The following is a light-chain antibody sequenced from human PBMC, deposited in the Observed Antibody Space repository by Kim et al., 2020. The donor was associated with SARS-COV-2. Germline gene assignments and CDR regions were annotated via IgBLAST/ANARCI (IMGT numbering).Light chain of an antibody. CDR1: NIGGKY. Sequence: SYELTQPPSVSVSLGQTAKITCGGNNIGGKYVCWYQQKPGQSPVLVIYQDNNLPSGIPERFSGSNSGNTATLSISGTQARDEADYYCQAWDSNTVFVGG. CDR3: QAWDSNTV. J-gene: IGLJ3*02. CDR2: QDN. V-gene: IGLV3-9*01.